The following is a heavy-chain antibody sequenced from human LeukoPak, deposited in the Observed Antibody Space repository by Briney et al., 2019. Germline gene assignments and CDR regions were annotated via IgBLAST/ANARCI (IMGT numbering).Heavy chain of an antibody. Sequence: GESLKISCKGSGYTFTSYWLGWVRQMPGRGLEWMGIIYPGDSDTRYSPSFQGQVTISADKSISTAFLQWSSLKASDTAMYYCARSRDYGTDYHFDYWGQGTLVTVSS. V-gene: IGHV5-51*01. CDR1: GYTFTSYW. J-gene: IGHJ4*02. D-gene: IGHD4-17*01. CDR3: ARSRDYGTDYHFDY. CDR2: IYPGDSDT.